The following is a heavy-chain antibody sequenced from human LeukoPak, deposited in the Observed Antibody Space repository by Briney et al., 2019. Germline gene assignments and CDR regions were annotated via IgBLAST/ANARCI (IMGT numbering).Heavy chain of an antibody. CDR1: GFTFNNFG. V-gene: IGHV3-30*02. CDR3: AELGITMIGGV. D-gene: IGHD3-10*02. J-gene: IGHJ6*04. Sequence: GGSLRLSCAASGFTFNNFGMHWVRQAPGKGPEWVAFIRYDATEKYYADSVKGRFTISRDNAKNSLYLQMNSLRAEDTAVYYCAELGITMIGGVWGKGTTVTISS. CDR2: IRYDATEK.